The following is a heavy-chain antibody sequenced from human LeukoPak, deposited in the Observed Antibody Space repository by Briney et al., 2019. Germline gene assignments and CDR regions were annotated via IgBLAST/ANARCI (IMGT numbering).Heavy chain of an antibody. V-gene: IGHV4-59*12. CDR1: GDAISIYY. J-gene: IGHJ4*02. CDR3: AREGGPYRPLDY. CDR2: VHYSGSS. Sequence: PSETLSLTCTVSGDAISIYYWNWIRQSPGKGLEWIGYVHYSGSSNYNPSLESRVTMSVDMSENHISLKLTSVTAADTAVYYCAREGGPYRPLDYSGQGTLVTVSS.